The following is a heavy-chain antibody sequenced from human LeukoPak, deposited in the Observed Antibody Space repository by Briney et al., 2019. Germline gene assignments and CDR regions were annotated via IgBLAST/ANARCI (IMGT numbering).Heavy chain of an antibody. CDR2: INHSGST. D-gene: IGHD4-17*01. J-gene: IGHJ1*01. V-gene: IGHV4-34*01. CDR1: GGSFSGYY. CDR3: ASGTVISFQH. Sequence: SETLSLSCAVYGGSFSGYYWSWIRQPPGKGLEWIGEINHSGSTNYNPSLKSRVTISVDTSKNQFSLKLSSVTAADTAVYYCASGTVISFQHWGQGTLVTVSS.